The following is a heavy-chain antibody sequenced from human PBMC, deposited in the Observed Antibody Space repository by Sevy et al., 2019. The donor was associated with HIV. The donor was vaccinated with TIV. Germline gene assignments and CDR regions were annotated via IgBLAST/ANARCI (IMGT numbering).Heavy chain of an antibody. Sequence: GGSLRLSCAASGFTFSYAWMSWVRQAPGKGLEWVANIKQDGSEKYYVDSVKGRFTISRDNSQNSLFLQMNTLRAEDTAVYYCAREGSPYDTYYYYYGMDVWGQGTTVTVSS. J-gene: IGHJ6*02. CDR3: AREGSPYDTYYYYYGMDV. CDR2: IKQDGSEK. D-gene: IGHD5-12*01. V-gene: IGHV3-7*01. CDR1: GFTFSYAW.